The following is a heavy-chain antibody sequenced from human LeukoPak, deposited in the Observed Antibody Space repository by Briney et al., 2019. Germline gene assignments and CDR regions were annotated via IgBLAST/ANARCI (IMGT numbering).Heavy chain of an antibody. D-gene: IGHD2-2*01. CDR3: ARREDTSWYYFDF. V-gene: IGHV4-39*01. CDR2: INYSGRT. Sequence: PSETLSLTCSVSGGSISSSSYCWGWLRQPPGKGLEWFGSINYSGRTDYNPSLKSRVTISIDTTKNQFSLKQRSVTAADTAVYYCARREDTSWYYFDFWGQGTQVTVSS. CDR1: GGSISSSSYC. J-gene: IGHJ4*02.